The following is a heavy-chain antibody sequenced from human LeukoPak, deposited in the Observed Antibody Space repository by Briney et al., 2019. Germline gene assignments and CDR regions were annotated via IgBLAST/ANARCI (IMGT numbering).Heavy chain of an antibody. CDR3: ARGRRYCSGGSCHPDFDY. V-gene: IGHV4-61*01. CDR2: IYYSGST. D-gene: IGHD2-15*01. Sequence: SETLSLTCTVSGGSISSGSYHWSWIRQPPGKGLEWIGYIYYSGSTNYNPSLKSRVTISVDTSKNQFSLKLSSVTAADTAVYYCARGRRYCSGGSCHPDFDYWGQGTLVTVSS. CDR1: GGSISSGSYH. J-gene: IGHJ4*02.